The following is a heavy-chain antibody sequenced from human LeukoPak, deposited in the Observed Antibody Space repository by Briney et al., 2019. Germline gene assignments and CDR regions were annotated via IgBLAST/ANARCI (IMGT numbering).Heavy chain of an antibody. Sequence: GGSLRLSCAASGFTFSSYAMHWVRKAPGKGLEWVAVISYDGSNKYYADSVEGRFTISRENSRNTLYLQMNSLIAEDTAVYYCARSFGGSPYFDYWGQGTLVTVSS. V-gene: IGHV3-30*04. CDR1: GFTFSSYA. D-gene: IGHD2-15*01. J-gene: IGHJ4*02. CDR2: ISYDGSNK. CDR3: ARSFGGSPYFDY.